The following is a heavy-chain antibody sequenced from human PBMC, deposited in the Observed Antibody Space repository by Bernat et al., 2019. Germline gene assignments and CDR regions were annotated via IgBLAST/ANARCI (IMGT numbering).Heavy chain of an antibody. CDR2: INTNNGNT. Sequence: QVQLVQSGAEVKKPGALVKVSCKASGYTFTGYGITWVRQAPGQGLEWLGWINTNNGNTHYAQNLQGRVTVTTDTSTSTAYMELRSLRSDDTALYYCAILWPGYWGQGTLVTVSS. D-gene: IGHD3-10*01. CDR1: GYTFTGYG. V-gene: IGHV1-18*01. J-gene: IGHJ4*02. CDR3: AILWPGY.